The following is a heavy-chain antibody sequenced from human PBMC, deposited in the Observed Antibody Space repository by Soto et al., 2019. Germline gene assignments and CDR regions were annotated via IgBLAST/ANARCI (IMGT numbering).Heavy chain of an antibody. V-gene: IGHV4-31*03. CDR3: ARVSATGTRWFDP. J-gene: IGHJ5*02. Sequence: QVQLQESGPGLVKPSQTLSLTCTVSGASMNSGAYYCSWVRQPPGKGLEWIGYIYHNGRTYNNPSLMSRVTMSLDTSKNQFSLKLNSVSAADTAVYYCARVSATGTRWFDPWGQGTLVTVSS. D-gene: IGHD6-13*01. CDR2: IYHNGRT. CDR1: GASMNSGAYY.